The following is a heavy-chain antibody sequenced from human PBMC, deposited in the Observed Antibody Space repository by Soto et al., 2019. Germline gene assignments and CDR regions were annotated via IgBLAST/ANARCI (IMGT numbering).Heavy chain of an antibody. D-gene: IGHD3-22*01. Sequence: LRLSCAASGFSFSTFEMSWVRQAPGRGLEWVSFISDDGSRTYYADAVKGRFTISRDNSKNTQYLQMSSLRADDTAVYYCVKGEYYYDSSAYYPFDYWGQGTLVTV. V-gene: IGHV3-23*01. CDR1: GFSFSTFE. J-gene: IGHJ4*02. CDR3: VKGEYYYDSSAYYPFDY. CDR2: ISDDGSRT.